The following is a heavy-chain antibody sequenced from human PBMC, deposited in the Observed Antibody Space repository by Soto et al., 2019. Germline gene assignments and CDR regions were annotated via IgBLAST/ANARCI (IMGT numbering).Heavy chain of an antibody. D-gene: IGHD3-16*01. CDR1: GHILNELS. Sequence: QVQLEQSGAEVKKPGASVKVSCEVSGHILNELSIHWVRQAPGKGLEWMGGFDPEESKTVYAQRFQGRLTITEDTSTDTAYMDLSSLRSEDTAVYFCATVGPFGLHLGEMPFGRDFWGQGTLVFVSS. CDR3: ATVGPFGLHLGEMPFGRDF. CDR2: FDPEESKT. J-gene: IGHJ4*02. V-gene: IGHV1-24*01.